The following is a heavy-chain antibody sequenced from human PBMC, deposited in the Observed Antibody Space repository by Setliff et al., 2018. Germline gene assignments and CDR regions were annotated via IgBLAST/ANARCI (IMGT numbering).Heavy chain of an antibody. Sequence: SETLSLTCAVCGGSFSGYYCSWIRQPPGEGLEWIGNIYSSGSIKYNPSLRSRVTISVDTVKNQFSLRLSSLTAADTAVYYCARAPDSGTYYNLYPYYNDVWGIGTTVTVSS. J-gene: IGHJ6*03. D-gene: IGHD1-26*01. CDR1: GGSFSGYY. CDR2: IYSSGSI. CDR3: ARAPDSGTYYNLYPYYNDV. V-gene: IGHV4-59*08.